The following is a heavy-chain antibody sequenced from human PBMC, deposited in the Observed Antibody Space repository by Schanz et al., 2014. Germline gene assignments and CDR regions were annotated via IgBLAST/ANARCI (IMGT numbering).Heavy chain of an antibody. D-gene: IGHD4-17*01. J-gene: IGHJ4*02. CDR2: IWNNGVTK. CDR3: ARPRFDYGEVDY. CDR1: GFTFSRYA. V-gene: IGHV3-33*08. Sequence: QVQLVESGGGVVQPGRSLRLSCAASGFTFSRYAMSWVRQAPGKGLEWVAVIWNNGVTKYYADSVRGRFTISRDRFQNTLYLRMSSLRAEDTAVYYCARPRFDYGEVDYWGQGTLVTDSS.